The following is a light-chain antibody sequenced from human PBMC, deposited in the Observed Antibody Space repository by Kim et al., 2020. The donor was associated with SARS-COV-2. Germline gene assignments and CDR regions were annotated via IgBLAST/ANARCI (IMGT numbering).Light chain of an antibody. CDR3: QKYNSAPWT. J-gene: IGKJ1*01. Sequence: DIQMTQSPSSLSASVGDRVTITCRASQGISNYLAWYQQKPGKVPKLLIYASSTLESGVPSRFSGSGSGTDFILTISSLQPEDAATYYCQKYNSAPWTFGQGTKVDIK. V-gene: IGKV1-27*01. CDR2: ASS. CDR1: QGISNY.